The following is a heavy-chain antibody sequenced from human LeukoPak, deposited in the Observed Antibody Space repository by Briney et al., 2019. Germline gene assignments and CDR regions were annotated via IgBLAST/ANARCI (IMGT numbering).Heavy chain of an antibody. D-gene: IGHD6-19*01. J-gene: IGHJ4*02. V-gene: IGHV3-9*01. CDR3: VKEGAYSSGYYDY. Sequence: PGGSLRLSCAVSVFTFDDYSMHWVRQLPGKGLEWVSGISWNSGSIGYADSVKGRFTISRDNAKNSLYLQMNSPRVEDTALYYCVKEGAYSSGYYDYWGQGTLVTVSS. CDR1: VFTFDDYS. CDR2: ISWNSGSI.